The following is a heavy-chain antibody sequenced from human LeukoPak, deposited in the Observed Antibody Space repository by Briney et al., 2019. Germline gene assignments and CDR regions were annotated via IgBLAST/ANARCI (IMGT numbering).Heavy chain of an antibody. Sequence: GRSLRLSCAASGFTFSSYAMHWVRQAPGKGLEWVAVISYDGSNKYYADSVKGRFTISRDNSKNTLYLQMNSLRAEDTAVYYCARAFFYDSIGGEGMDVWGQGTTVTVSS. D-gene: IGHD3-22*01. CDR2: ISYDGSNK. J-gene: IGHJ6*02. CDR3: ARAFFYDSIGGEGMDV. V-gene: IGHV3-30-3*01. CDR1: GFTFSSYA.